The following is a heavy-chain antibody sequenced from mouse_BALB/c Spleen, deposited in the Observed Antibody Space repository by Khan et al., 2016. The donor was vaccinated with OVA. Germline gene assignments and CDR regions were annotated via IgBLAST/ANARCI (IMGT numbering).Heavy chain of an antibody. CDR3: ARAGWDVFAY. V-gene: IGHV1-77*01. CDR2: IYPGSDST. J-gene: IGHJ3*01. D-gene: IGHD4-1*01. Sequence: QVQLQQSGPELVKPGASVKMSCKASGYTFTDYVMNWVKQRNGQGLEWIGQIYPGSDSTYYNENFKGKATLTADRSSSTAYMQLSSLTSEDSAVYFCARAGWDVFAYWGQGTLVTVSA. CDR1: GYTFTDYV.